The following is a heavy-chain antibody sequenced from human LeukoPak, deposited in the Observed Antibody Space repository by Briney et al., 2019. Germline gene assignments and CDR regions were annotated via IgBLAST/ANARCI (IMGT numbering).Heavy chain of an antibody. D-gene: IGHD3-22*01. CDR1: GGSISSDDYY. V-gene: IGHV4-31*03. J-gene: IGHJ3*02. CDR3: ARNFDSYNAFDI. Sequence: SQTLSLTCSVPGGSISSDDYYWSWIRQHPGKGLEWIGSIPPSGNTYYNPSLKSRVTISVDTSNNQFSVKLSSVTAADTAVYYCARNFDSYNAFDIWGRGAMVTVSS. CDR2: IPPSGNT.